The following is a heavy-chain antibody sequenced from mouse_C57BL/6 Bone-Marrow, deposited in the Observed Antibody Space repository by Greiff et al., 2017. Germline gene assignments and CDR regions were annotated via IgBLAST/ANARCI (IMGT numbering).Heavy chain of an antibody. CDR1: GFSLSTFGMG. CDR3: ARIGGPDYGSSKGYFDV. CDR2: IWWDDDK. J-gene: IGHJ1*03. Sequence: QVTLKESGPGILQPSQTLSLTCSFSGFSLSTFGMGVGWIRQPSGKGLEWLAPIWWDDDKYYNPALKRRRTISKDTCKNQVFLKIANVDTADTATYYGARIGGPDYGSSKGYFDVWGTGTTVTVSS. V-gene: IGHV8-8*01. D-gene: IGHD1-1*01.